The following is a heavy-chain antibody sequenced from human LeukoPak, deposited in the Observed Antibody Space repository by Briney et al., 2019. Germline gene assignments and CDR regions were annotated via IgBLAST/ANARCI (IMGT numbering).Heavy chain of an antibody. CDR2: ISYDGSNK. D-gene: IGHD2-15*01. Sequence: GRFLRLSCAASGFTFSSYAMHWVRQAPGKGLEWVAVISYDGSNKYYADSVKGRFTISRDNSKNTLYLQTNSLRAEDTAVYYCAREGLYCSGGSCYFDYWGQGTLVTVSS. V-gene: IGHV3-30-3*01. CDR3: AREGLYCSGGSCYFDY. J-gene: IGHJ4*02. CDR1: GFTFSSYA.